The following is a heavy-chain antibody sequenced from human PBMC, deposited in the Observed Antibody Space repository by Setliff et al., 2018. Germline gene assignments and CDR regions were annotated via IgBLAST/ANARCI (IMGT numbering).Heavy chain of an antibody. CDR2: ISGDSSFT. CDR1: GFTFNHFA. V-gene: IGHV3-23*01. CDR3: ARVRGYDSSGFLNWFDP. D-gene: IGHD3-22*01. J-gene: IGHJ5*02. Sequence: GGSLRLSCATSGFTFNHFAMAWVRQAPGKGLEWVSIISGDSSFTNYADSVKGRFTISRDNSKNTLYLQMNSLRAEDTAVYYCARVRGYDSSGFLNWFDPWGQGTLVTVSS.